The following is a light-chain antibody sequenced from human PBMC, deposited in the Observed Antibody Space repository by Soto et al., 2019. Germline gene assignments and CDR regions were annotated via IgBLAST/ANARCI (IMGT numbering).Light chain of an antibody. V-gene: IGKV3-11*01. CDR1: QSVSSY. J-gene: IGKJ1*01. CDR3: QQRRYWPVT. Sequence: EIVLTQSPAILSMSPGERATLSCRASQSVSSYFAWYQQKPGQAPRLLIYDASNRATAVPARFSGSGSGTDFTLTTSSLEPEDFAVYYCQQRRYWPVTFGQGTKVEIK. CDR2: DAS.